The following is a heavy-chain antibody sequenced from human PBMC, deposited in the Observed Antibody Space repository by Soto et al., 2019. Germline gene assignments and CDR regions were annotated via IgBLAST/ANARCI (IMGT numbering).Heavy chain of an antibody. Sequence: ASVKVSCKASGYTFTSYGISWVRQAPGQGLEWMGWISAYNGNTNYAQKLQGRVTMTTDTSTSTAYMELRSLRSDDTAVYYCASGSSSWLNYYYYYGMAVWGQGTTVTVSS. CDR3: ASGSSSWLNYYYYYGMAV. J-gene: IGHJ6*02. D-gene: IGHD6-13*01. CDR2: ISAYNGNT. V-gene: IGHV1-18*01. CDR1: GYTFTSYG.